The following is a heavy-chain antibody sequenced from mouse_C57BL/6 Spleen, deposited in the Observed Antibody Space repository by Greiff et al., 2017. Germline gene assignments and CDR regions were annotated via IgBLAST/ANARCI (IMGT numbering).Heavy chain of an antibody. J-gene: IGHJ2*01. V-gene: IGHV1-80*01. CDR2: IYPGDGDT. D-gene: IGHD4-1*01. CDR1: GYAFSSYW. Sequence: QVTLKESGAELVKPGDSVKISCKASGYAFSSYWMNWVKQRPGKGLEWIGQIYPGDGDTNYNGKFKGKATLTADKSSSTAYMQLSSLTSEDSAVYFCARGINWDPFDYWGQGTTLTVSS. CDR3: ARGINWDPFDY.